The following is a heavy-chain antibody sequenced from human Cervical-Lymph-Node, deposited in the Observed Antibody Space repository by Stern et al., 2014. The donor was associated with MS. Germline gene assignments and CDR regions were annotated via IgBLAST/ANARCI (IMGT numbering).Heavy chain of an antibody. CDR2: IYPGDSDS. Sequence: VQLEESGAEVKKPGESLKISCKVSGYTFSDFWIGWVRQKPGKGLEWMAMIYPGDSDSRYIPSFQGQVTVSADTALSTAYLQWSSLKSSDTAIYYCGRLPGDYYYHGMDVWGQGATVIVSS. CDR1: GYTFSDFW. D-gene: IGHD1-14*01. V-gene: IGHV5-51*01. CDR3: GRLPGDYYYHGMDV. J-gene: IGHJ6*02.